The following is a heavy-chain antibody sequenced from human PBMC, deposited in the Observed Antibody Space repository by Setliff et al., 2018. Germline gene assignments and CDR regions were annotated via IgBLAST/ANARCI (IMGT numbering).Heavy chain of an antibody. V-gene: IGHV1-18*01. CDR2: NSA. CDR3: TRSRAPSVVLAADFDF. J-gene: IGHJ4*02. CDR1: GYTFTNFG. D-gene: IGHD2-21*01. Sequence: GASVKVSCKTSGYTFTNFGINWVRQAPGQGLEWMGWNSAYTQKFQGRVTMTTDTPTSTAYMELRSLTSDDTAVYYCTRSRAPSVVLAADFDFWGQGTPVTVSS.